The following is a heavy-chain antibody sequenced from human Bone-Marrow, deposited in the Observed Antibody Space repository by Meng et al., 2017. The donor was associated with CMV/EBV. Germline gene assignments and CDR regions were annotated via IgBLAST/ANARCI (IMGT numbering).Heavy chain of an antibody. J-gene: IGHJ6*02. CDR1: GFTFSSYS. V-gene: IGHV3-21*01. Sequence: GESLKISCAASGFTFSSYSMNWVRQAPGKGLEWVSSISSSSSYIYYADSVKGRFTISRENAKNSLYLQMNSLRAEDTAVYYCARAAPYYDFWSGLSLGMDVWGQGTTVTVSS. CDR3: ARAAPYYDFWSGLSLGMDV. D-gene: IGHD3-3*01. CDR2: ISSSSSYI.